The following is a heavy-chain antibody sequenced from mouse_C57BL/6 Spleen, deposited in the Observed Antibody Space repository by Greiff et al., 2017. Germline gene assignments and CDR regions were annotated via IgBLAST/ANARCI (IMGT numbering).Heavy chain of an antibody. Sequence: EVQVVESGGDLVKPGGSLKLSCAASGFTFSSYGMSWVRQTPDKRLEWVATISSGGSYTYYPDSVKGRFTISRDNAKNTLYLQMSSLKSEDTAMYYCARQGYYEGDYWGQGTSVTVSS. J-gene: IGHJ4*01. CDR3: ARQGYYEGDY. V-gene: IGHV5-6*01. CDR1: GFTFSSYG. CDR2: ISSGGSYT. D-gene: IGHD2-3*01.